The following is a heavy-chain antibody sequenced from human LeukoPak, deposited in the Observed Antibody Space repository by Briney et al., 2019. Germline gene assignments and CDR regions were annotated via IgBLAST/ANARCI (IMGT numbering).Heavy chain of an antibody. CDR3: ARAIVGATCFDY. CDR2: INHSGST. J-gene: IGHJ4*02. Sequence: KSSETLSLTCAVYGGSFSAYSWSWSWIRQLPGKGLEWIGEINHSGSTNYNPSLKSRVTISVDTSKNQFSLKLSSVTAADTAVYYCARAIVGATCFDYWGQGTLVTVSS. CDR1: GGSFSAYS. D-gene: IGHD1-26*01. V-gene: IGHV4-34*01.